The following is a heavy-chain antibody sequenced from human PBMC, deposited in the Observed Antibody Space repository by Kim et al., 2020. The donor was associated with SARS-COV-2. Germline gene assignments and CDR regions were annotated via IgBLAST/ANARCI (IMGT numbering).Heavy chain of an antibody. CDR3: SKGGVVPAAQYYYYGMDV. Sequence: GGSLRLSCAASGFTFSSYAMSWVRQAPGKGLEWVSAISGSGGSTYYADSVKGRFTISRDNSKNTLYLQMNSLRAEDTAVYYCSKGGVVPAAQYYYYGMDVWGQGTTVTVSS. D-gene: IGHD2-2*01. CDR1: GFTFSSYA. J-gene: IGHJ6*02. CDR2: ISGSGGST. V-gene: IGHV3-23*01.